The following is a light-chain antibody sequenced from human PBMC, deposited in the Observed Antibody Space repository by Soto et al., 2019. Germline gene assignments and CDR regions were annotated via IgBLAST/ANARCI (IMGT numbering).Light chain of an antibody. CDR3: SSYAGSNNV. V-gene: IGLV2-8*01. J-gene: IGLJ2*01. Sequence: QSALTQPPSASESHGQSVTSSCTGTSSDVGGYNYVSWYQQHPGKAPKLMIYEVSKRPSGVPDRFSGSKSGNTASLTVSGLQAEDEADYYCSSYAGSNNVFGGGTNLTVI. CDR1: SSDVGGYNY. CDR2: EVS.